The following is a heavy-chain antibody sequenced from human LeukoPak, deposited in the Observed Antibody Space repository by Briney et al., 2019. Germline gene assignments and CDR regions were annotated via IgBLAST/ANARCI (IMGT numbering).Heavy chain of an antibody. J-gene: IGHJ6*02. Sequence: PGRSLRLSCAASGFTFSGHGMHWVRQAPGKGLEWVTGISYDGGNKYYADSVKGRFTISRDNSMNTLYLQMNSLRAEDTAVYYCAKDWRSSITMVRGLMDVWGQGTTVTVSS. CDR2: ISYDGGNK. V-gene: IGHV3-30*18. CDR1: GFTFSGHG. D-gene: IGHD3-10*01. CDR3: AKDWRSSITMVRGLMDV.